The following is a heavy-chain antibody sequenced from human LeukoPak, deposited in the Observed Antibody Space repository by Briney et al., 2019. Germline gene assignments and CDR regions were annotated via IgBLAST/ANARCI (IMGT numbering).Heavy chain of an antibody. CDR3: ARLVTYYDFWSGRPYYFDY. V-gene: IGHV4-34*01. Sequence: SETLSLTCAVYGGSFSGYYWSWIRQPPGKGLEWIGEINHSGSTNYNPSPKSRVTISVDTSKNQFSLKLSSVTAADTAVYYCARLVTYYDFWSGRPYYFDYWGQGTLVTVSS. J-gene: IGHJ4*02. CDR1: GGSFSGYY. CDR2: INHSGST. D-gene: IGHD3-3*01.